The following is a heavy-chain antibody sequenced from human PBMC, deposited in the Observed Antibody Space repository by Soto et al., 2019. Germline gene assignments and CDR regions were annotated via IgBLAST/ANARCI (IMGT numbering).Heavy chain of an antibody. V-gene: IGHV3-23*01. CDR2: ISGSGGST. CDR1: GFTFSSYA. D-gene: IGHD6-19*01. Sequence: EVQLLESGGGLVQPGGSVRLSCAASGFTFSSYAMSWVRQAPGKGLEWVSAISGSGGSTYYADSVKGRFTISRDNSKNTLYLQMNSLRAEDTAVYYCAKGEQWLAEVGGAEYFQHWGQGTLVTVSS. CDR3: AKGEQWLAEVGGAEYFQH. J-gene: IGHJ1*01.